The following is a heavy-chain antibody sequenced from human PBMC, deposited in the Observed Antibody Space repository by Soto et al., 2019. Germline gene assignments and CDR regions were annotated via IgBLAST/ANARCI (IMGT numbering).Heavy chain of an antibody. V-gene: IGHV3-53*01. CDR3: ASWHEREHAYDV. Sequence: GGSLRLSCAAFGLTVSGKKYVAWVRQAPGKGLEWVSALYDVDGSFYADSVKGRFTTSSDSSKTTVYLQMNGLRPDDTAVYYCASWHEREHAYDVWGQGTTVTVSS. J-gene: IGHJ3*01. CDR1: GLTVSGKKY. D-gene: IGHD1-1*01. CDR2: LYDVDGS.